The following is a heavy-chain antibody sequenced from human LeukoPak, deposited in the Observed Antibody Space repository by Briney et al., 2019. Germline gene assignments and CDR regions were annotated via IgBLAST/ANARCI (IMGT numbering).Heavy chain of an antibody. J-gene: IGHJ4*02. CDR1: GGSFSGYY. Sequence: SETLSLTCAVYGGSFSGYYWSWIRQPPGKGLEWIGEINHSGSTNYNPSLKSRVTISVDTSKNQFSLKLSSVTAADTAVYYCARRTQVVPFDYWGQGTLVTVSS. V-gene: IGHV4-34*01. CDR3: ARRTQVVPFDY. D-gene: IGHD3-22*01. CDR2: INHSGST.